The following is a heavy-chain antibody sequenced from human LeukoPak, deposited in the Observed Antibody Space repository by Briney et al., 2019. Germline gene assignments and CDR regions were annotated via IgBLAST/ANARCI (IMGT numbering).Heavy chain of an antibody. J-gene: IGHJ4*02. Sequence: SETLSLTCAVSGGSISSYYWIWIRQPPGKGLEWIGYIYYSGTTNYNPSLKSRVTISVDTSKNQFSLKLSSVTAADTAVYYCARHLYSGYDRVFDYWGQGTLVTVSS. CDR1: GGSISSYY. D-gene: IGHD5-12*01. CDR3: ARHLYSGYDRVFDY. CDR2: IYYSGTT. V-gene: IGHV4-59*08.